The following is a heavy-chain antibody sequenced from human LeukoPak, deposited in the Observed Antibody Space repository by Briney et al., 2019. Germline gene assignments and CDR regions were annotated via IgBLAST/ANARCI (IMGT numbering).Heavy chain of an antibody. J-gene: IGHJ4*02. V-gene: IGHV4-39*01. CDR2: IYYSGST. Sequence: PSETLSLTCTVSGGSISSSSYYWGWIRQPPGKGLEWIGSIYYSGSTYYNPSLKSRVTISVDTSKNQFSLKLSSVTAADTAVYYCARRRLLRGLLDYFDYWGQGTLVTVSS. CDR3: ARRRLLRGLLDYFDY. D-gene: IGHD2-15*01. CDR1: GGSISSSSYY.